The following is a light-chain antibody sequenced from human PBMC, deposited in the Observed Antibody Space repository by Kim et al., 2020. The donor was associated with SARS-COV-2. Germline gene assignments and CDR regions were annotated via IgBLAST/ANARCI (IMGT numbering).Light chain of an antibody. CDR2: ATS. Sequence: DIQLTQVPSSLSASVGDTVTITCRASDSISLYLNWYQQKPGKAPELLIYATSTLQSGVPLRFSGRGSGTDFTLTISDLQPEDFGSYFCQQSYGLPPMYTFGQGTKLEIK. CDR3: QQSYGLPPMYT. CDR1: DSISLY. V-gene: IGKV1-39*01. J-gene: IGKJ2*01.